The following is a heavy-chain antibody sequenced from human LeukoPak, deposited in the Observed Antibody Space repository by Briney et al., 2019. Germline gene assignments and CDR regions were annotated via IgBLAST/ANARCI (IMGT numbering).Heavy chain of an antibody. V-gene: IGHV4-59*11. Sequence: SETLSLTCTVSGGSISSQYLSCVRQPPGKGLEWIVDIYYSGSTNYNPSLKSRVPMSVDTSKNQFSLKLSYVTAAATAVYYCARWKYSRSPNWFDPWGQGTLVTVSS. CDR3: ARWKYSRSPNWFDP. D-gene: IGHD6-6*01. J-gene: IGHJ5*02. CDR1: GGSISSQY. CDR2: IYYSGST.